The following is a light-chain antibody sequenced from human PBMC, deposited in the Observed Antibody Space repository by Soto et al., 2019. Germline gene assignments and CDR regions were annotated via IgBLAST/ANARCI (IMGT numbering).Light chain of an antibody. V-gene: IGKV1-5*03. CDR2: KAS. J-gene: IGKJ4*01. CDR3: QQYYTYPLT. Sequence: DIQMTQSPSTLSASVGDRVTITCRASQSISTWLAWYQQKPGKAPKLLIYKASSLEGGGPSRFSGSGSGTEFNITISSLQPDDFATYYCQQYYTYPLTFGGGNTVDI. CDR1: QSISTW.